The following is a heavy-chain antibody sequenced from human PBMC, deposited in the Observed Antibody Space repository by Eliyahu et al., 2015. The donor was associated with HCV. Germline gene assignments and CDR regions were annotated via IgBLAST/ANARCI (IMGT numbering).Heavy chain of an antibody. CDR2: ISGSSXQI. V-gene: IGHV3-21*06. Sequence: EVQLVESGGGLVKPGGSLRLSXAASGFTLTSYXMXXVRQAPGKGVGWVSSISGSSXQINYADSVKXRFTISRDNAKNSVYLQMNNLRVEDTALYYCARTRVYSGSLAHYGMDVWGQGTTVTVSS. D-gene: IGHD1-26*01. CDR3: ARTRVYSGSLAHYGMDV. CDR1: GFTLTSYX. J-gene: IGHJ6*02.